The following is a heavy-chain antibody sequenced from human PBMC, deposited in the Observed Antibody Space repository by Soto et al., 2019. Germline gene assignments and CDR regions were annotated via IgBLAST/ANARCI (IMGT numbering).Heavy chain of an antibody. J-gene: IGHJ4*02. Sequence: QVQLVQSGAEVKKPGASVKVSCKASGYTFTSYDINWVRQATGQGLEWMGWMNPNSGNTGYAQKFQGRVTMTRNTSISTAYMELSSLISEETAVYYCARGRVVAAADYFDYWGQGTLVTVSS. CDR1: GYTFTSYD. V-gene: IGHV1-8*01. D-gene: IGHD6-13*01. CDR2: MNPNSGNT. CDR3: ARGRVVAAADYFDY.